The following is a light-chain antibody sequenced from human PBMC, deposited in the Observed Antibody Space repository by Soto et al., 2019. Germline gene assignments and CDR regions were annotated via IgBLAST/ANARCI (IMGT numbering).Light chain of an antibody. V-gene: IGKV3-20*01. Sequence: EIVLTQSPGTLSLSPGERATLSCRASQSISGSYLAWYQQKPGQAPRLLIYGASSRATGIPDRFSGSGSGTDFTLTVSRLEPEDFAVFYCHQYGGSPPYTFGQGTKLEIK. CDR2: GAS. CDR3: HQYGGSPPYT. J-gene: IGKJ2*01. CDR1: QSISGSY.